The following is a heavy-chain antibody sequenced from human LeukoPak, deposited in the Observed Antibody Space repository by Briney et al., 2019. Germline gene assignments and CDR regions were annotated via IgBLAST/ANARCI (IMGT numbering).Heavy chain of an antibody. CDR2: IYHSGST. V-gene: IGHV4-4*02. Sequence: KPSGTLSLTCDVSGGSISTSNWWSRVRQTPGKGLEWLGEIYHSGSTNYNPSLKSRVTISIDKSKNQFSLKLSSVTAADTAVYYCARGVAAAGLDYWGQGTLVTVSS. D-gene: IGHD6-13*01. CDR3: ARGVAAAGLDY. CDR1: GGSISTSNW. J-gene: IGHJ4*02.